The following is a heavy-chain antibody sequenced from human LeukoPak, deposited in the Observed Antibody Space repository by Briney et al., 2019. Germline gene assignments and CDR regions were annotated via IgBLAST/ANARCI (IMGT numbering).Heavy chain of an antibody. Sequence: GGSLRHSCAASGFTFSDYYMSWIRQAPGKGLEWVSYMSSSGSIIYYADSVKGRFTISRNNAKNSLYLQMNSLRAEDTAVYYCANGYSYVRSYWGQGTLVTVSS. CDR1: GFTFSDYY. CDR2: MSSSGSII. CDR3: ANGYSYVRSY. D-gene: IGHD5-18*01. V-gene: IGHV3-11*01. J-gene: IGHJ4*02.